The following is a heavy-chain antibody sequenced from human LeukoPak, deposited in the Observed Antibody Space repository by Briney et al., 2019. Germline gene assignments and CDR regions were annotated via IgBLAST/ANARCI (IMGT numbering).Heavy chain of an antibody. D-gene: IGHD5-24*01. CDR3: ARDRVSRGWLLNWFDP. CDR1: GGTFSSYA. Sequence: SVKVSCKASGGTFSSYAISWVRQAPGQGLEWMGGIIPIFGTANYAQKFQGRVTITADESTSTAYMELSSLRSKDTAVYYCARDRVSRGWLLNWFDPWGQGTLVTVSS. V-gene: IGHV1-69*13. CDR2: IIPIFGTA. J-gene: IGHJ5*02.